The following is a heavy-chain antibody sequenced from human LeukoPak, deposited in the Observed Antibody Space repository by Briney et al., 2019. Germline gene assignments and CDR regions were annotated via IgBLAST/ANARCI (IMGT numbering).Heavy chain of an antibody. V-gene: IGHV4-31*03. CDR2: IYYSGST. Sequence: SETLSLTCTVSGGSISSGGYYWSWIRQHPGKGLEWIGYIYYSGSTYYNPSLKSRVTISVDTSKNQFSLKLSSVTAAGTAVYYCARIEGGGDSSGYYRSGSDYWGQGTLVTVSS. CDR1: GGSISSGGYY. J-gene: IGHJ4*02. D-gene: IGHD3-22*01. CDR3: ARIEGGGDSSGYYRSGSDY.